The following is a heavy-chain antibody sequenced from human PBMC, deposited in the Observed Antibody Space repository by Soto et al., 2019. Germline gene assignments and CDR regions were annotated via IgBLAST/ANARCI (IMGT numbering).Heavy chain of an antibody. J-gene: IGHJ6*02. CDR1: GDSIRSYY. CDR3: AREGVAAPYYYYGMDV. Sequence: AETLSLTCTVSGDSIRSYYWSWIRQPPGKGLEWIGYISYTGSTHYNPSLKSRVTISADTSKNQFSLKLSSVTTADTALYYCAREGVAAPYYYYGMDVWGQGSTVTVSS. V-gene: IGHV4-59*01. CDR2: ISYTGST. D-gene: IGHD2-15*01.